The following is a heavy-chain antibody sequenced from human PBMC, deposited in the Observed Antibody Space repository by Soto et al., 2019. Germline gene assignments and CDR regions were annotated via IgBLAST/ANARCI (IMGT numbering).Heavy chain of an antibody. V-gene: IGHV4-31*03. Sequence: SETLSLTCTVSGGSISSGGYYWSWIRQHPGKGMEWIGYIYYSGSTYYNPSLKSRVTISVDTSKNQFSLKLSSVTAADTFVYYCARAPITSYYDFWSGYLNYYYMDVWGKGTTVTVSS. D-gene: IGHD3-3*01. CDR1: GGSISSGGYY. J-gene: IGHJ6*03. CDR2: IYYSGST. CDR3: ARAPITSYYDFWSGYLNYYYMDV.